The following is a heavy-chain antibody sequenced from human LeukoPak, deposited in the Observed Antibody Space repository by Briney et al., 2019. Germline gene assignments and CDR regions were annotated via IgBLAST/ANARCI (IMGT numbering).Heavy chain of an antibody. V-gene: IGHV1-2*02. Sequence: ASVKVSCKASGYTFTGYDMHWVRQAPGQGLEWMGWINPNSGGTNYAQKFQGRVTMTRDTSISTAYMELSSLRSDDTAVYYCARDSRGVPAAIESDGIDYWGQGTLVTVSS. CDR3: ARDSRGVPAAIESDGIDY. CDR1: GYTFTGYD. CDR2: INPNSGGT. J-gene: IGHJ4*02. D-gene: IGHD2-2*01.